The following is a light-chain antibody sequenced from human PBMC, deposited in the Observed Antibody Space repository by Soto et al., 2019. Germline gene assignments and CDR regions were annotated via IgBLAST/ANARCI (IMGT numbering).Light chain of an antibody. V-gene: IGLV2-14*01. CDR1: SSDVGGYTY. Sequence: QSALTQPASVSGSPGQSITISCTGTSSDVGGYTYVSWYQQHPGKAPKLIISEVSNRPSGVSHRFSGSKSGNTASLTISGLQADDEADYYCSSYTSSSTLVFGEGTKLTVL. J-gene: IGLJ3*02. CDR2: EVS. CDR3: SSYTSSSTLV.